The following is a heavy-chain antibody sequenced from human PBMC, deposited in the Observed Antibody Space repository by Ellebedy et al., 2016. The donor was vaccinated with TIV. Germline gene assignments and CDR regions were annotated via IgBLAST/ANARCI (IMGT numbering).Heavy chain of an antibody. CDR3: ARDFYRYGDPIYYYGMDV. Sequence: ASVKVSCKVSGYTLTELSMHWVRQAPGKGLEWMGGFDPEDDTTIYAQKFLGRVTMTEDTSTSTAYMELRSLRSDDTAVYYCARDFYRYGDPIYYYGMDVWGQGTTVTVSS. J-gene: IGHJ6*02. V-gene: IGHV1-24*01. CDR1: GYTLTELS. CDR2: FDPEDDTT. D-gene: IGHD4-17*01.